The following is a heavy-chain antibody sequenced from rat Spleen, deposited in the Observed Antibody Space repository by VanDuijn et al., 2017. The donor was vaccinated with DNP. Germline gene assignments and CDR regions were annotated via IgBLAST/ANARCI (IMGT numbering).Heavy chain of an antibody. CDR2: ISPSGGTT. CDR1: GFTFSNYD. CDR3: ARHGGWFAY. V-gene: IGHV5-25*01. Sequence: EVQLVESGGGLVQPGRSLKLSCAVSGFTFSNYDMAWVRQAPTKGLEWVASISPSGGTTYYRDSVKGRFTVSRDNAKSSLYLQMDSLRSEDTATYYCARHGGWFAYWGQGTLVTVSS. J-gene: IGHJ3*01.